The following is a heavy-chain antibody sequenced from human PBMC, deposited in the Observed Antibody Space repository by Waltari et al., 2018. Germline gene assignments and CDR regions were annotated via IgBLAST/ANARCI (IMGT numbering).Heavy chain of an antibody. CDR3: GRIAFGDDGGYFQH. Sequence: QLQLQESGPGLVKPSETLSLTCTVSGGSISTTHNWGWIRQPPGKGLGWMGNMQYRGSTFYNPSLKSRVTISLDTSKNQFSLRLSSVGAADTAVYFCGRIAFGDDGGYFQHWGQGTLVTVSS. D-gene: IGHD4-17*01. J-gene: IGHJ1*01. V-gene: IGHV4-39*01. CDR2: MQYRGST. CDR1: GGSISTTHN.